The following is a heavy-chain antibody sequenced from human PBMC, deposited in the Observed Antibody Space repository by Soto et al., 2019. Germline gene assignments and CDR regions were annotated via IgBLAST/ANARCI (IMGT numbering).Heavy chain of an antibody. Sequence: SETLSLTYAVSGGSISSGGYSWSWIRQPPGKGLEWIGYIYHSGSTYYNPSLKSRVTISVDRSKNQFSLELRSLRSDDTAVYYCARAPVVPAAIGHYYYYYYMDVWGKGTTVTVSS. V-gene: IGHV4-30-2*01. J-gene: IGHJ6*03. CDR2: IYHSGST. CDR1: GGSISSGGYS. D-gene: IGHD2-2*01. CDR3: ARAPVVPAAIGHYYYYYYMDV.